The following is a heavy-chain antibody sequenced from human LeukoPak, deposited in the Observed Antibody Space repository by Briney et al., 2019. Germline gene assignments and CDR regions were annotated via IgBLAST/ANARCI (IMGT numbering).Heavy chain of an antibody. J-gene: IGHJ3*02. V-gene: IGHV3-30*02. D-gene: IGHD3-9*01. CDR1: GFTFSSYG. Sequence: SGGSLRLSCAASGFTFSSYGMHWVRQAPGKGLEWVAFIRYDGSNKYYAGSVKGRFTISRDNSKNTLYLQMNSLRAEDTAVYYCAKVLGRYFDWLFEPTDAFDIWGQGTMVTDSS. CDR3: AKVLGRYFDWLFEPTDAFDI. CDR2: IRYDGSNK.